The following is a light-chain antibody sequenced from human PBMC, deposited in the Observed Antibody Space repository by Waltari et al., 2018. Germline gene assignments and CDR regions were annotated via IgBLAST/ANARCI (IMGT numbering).Light chain of an antibody. Sequence: FVSWYQHPPGKAPKLMISGVSNRPSGVSNRFSGSKSDNTASLTISGLQAEDEADYFCCSYTSSNTYVFGTGTRVTVL. V-gene: IGLV2-14*01. CDR3: CSYTSSNTYV. J-gene: IGLJ1*01. CDR1: F. CDR2: GVS.